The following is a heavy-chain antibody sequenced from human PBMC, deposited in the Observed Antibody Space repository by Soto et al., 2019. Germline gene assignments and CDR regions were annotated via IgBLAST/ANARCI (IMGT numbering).Heavy chain of an antibody. J-gene: IGHJ4*02. Sequence: PGGSLRLSCAASGFTFSDYYMSWIRQAPGKGLEWVSYISSSGSTIYYADSVKGRFTISRDNAKNSLYLQMNSLRAEDTAVYYCAKDSRRSSGWYYFDHWGQGTLVTVSS. CDR1: GFTFSDYY. V-gene: IGHV3-11*01. CDR3: AKDSRRSSGWYYFDH. CDR2: ISSSGSTI. D-gene: IGHD6-19*01.